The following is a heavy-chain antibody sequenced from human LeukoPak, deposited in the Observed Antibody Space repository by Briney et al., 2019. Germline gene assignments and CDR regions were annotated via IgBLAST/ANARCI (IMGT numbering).Heavy chain of an antibody. CDR2: ISYDGSNK. J-gene: IGHJ4*02. CDR3: ARDFLDYDFWSGYYTPGDY. D-gene: IGHD3-3*01. CDR1: GFTFSSYA. Sequence: GSLRLSCAASGFTFSSYAMHWVRQAPGKGLEWVAVISYDGSNKYYADSVKGRFTISRDNSKNTLYLQMNSLRAEDTAVYYCARDFLDYDFWSGYYTPGDYWGQGTLVTVSS. V-gene: IGHV3-30*04.